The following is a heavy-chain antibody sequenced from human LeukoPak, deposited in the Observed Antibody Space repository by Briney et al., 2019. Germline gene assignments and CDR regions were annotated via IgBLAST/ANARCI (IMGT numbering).Heavy chain of an antibody. V-gene: IGHV4-59*12. CDR2: IYYSGST. CDR3: ARDFYDSSGN. J-gene: IGHJ4*02. Sequence: SETLSLTCTVSGDSISSYYWNWIRQPPGKGLEWIGYIYYSGSTNYNPSLKSRVTISLDTSKNQFSLKLSSVTAADTAVYYCARDFYDSSGNWGQGTLVTVSS. D-gene: IGHD3-22*01. CDR1: GDSISSYY.